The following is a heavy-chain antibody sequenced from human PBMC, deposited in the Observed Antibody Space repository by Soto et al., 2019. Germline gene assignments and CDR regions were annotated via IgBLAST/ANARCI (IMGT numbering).Heavy chain of an antibody. Sequence: PSETLSLTCAVSGGSFSGFYWTWIRQPPGEGLEWIGEINHSGTINFNPSLRSRLTISLDSPKKHFSLKLTSLTAAAAAVYYCARADRTLVTSYGLDVWGQGTTVTAP. D-gene: IGHD2-21*02. CDR3: ARADRTLVTSYGLDV. J-gene: IGHJ6*02. CDR1: GGSFSGFY. CDR2: INHSGTI. V-gene: IGHV4-34*01.